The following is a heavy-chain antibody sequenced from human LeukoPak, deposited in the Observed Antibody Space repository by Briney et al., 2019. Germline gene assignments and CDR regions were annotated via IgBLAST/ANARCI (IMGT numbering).Heavy chain of an antibody. J-gene: IGHJ4*02. Sequence: GGSLRLSCAASGFTFSTYSMNWVRQAPGKGLEWISYISSSNSTIYYADSVKGRFTISRDNAKNSLYLQMNSLRAEDTAVHYCASPFDYWGQGTLVTVSS. CDR1: GFTFSTYS. V-gene: IGHV3-48*01. CDR2: ISSSNSTI. CDR3: ASPFDY.